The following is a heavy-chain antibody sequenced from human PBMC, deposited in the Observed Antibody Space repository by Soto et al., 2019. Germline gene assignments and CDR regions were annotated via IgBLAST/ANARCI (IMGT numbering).Heavy chain of an antibody. CDR1: GYTFTSYG. D-gene: IGHD6-6*01. Sequence: ASVKVSCKASGYTFTSYGISWVRQAPGQGLEWMGWISAYNGNTNYAQKLQGRVTMTTDTSTSTAYMELRSLRSDDTAVYYCARERDGRSSGGMDVWGQGTTVTASS. CDR2: ISAYNGNT. V-gene: IGHV1-18*01. J-gene: IGHJ6*02. CDR3: ARERDGRSSGGMDV.